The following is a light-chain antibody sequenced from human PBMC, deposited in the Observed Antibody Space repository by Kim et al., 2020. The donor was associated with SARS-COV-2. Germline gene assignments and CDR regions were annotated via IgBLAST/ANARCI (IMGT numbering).Light chain of an antibody. J-gene: IGLJ3*02. V-gene: IGLV1-44*01. CDR3: AARDDSLNGWV. CDR2: SDN. Sequence: GQRVTISCSGSRSNIGNNIVNWYRQLPGSAPKLLIYSDNYRPSGVPDQFSGSKSGTSASLAISGLQSDDEGDYHCAARDDSLNGWVFGGGTQLTVL. CDR1: RSNIGNNI.